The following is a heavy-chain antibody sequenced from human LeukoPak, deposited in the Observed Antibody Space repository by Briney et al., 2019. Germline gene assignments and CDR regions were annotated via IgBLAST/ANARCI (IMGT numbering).Heavy chain of an antibody. CDR3: ARGGHARGSDV. D-gene: IGHD3-10*01. CDR2: IYYSRST. Sequence: SQTLSLTCTVSGRSISSGGYFWSRIRQHRGRVLEWIQYIYYSRSTYYNPSLKSRVTIPVDTSKNQFSLKRSSGTAADTAVYYCARGGHARGSDVWGEGTTVTVS. CDR1: GRSISSGGYF. V-gene: IGHV4-31*03. J-gene: IGHJ6*01.